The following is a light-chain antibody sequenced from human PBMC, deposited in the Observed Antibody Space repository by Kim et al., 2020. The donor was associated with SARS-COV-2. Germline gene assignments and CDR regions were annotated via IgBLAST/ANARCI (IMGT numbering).Light chain of an antibody. V-gene: IGLV6-57*03. Sequence: VTISCARRGGSIASNYVQWYQQRPGRAPTPVIYEDNQRPSGVPDRFSGSIDSSSNSASLTISGLKTEDEADYYCQSYDSSNPSWVFGGGTQLTVL. CDR3: QSYDSSNPSWV. CDR1: GGSIASNY. J-gene: IGLJ3*02. CDR2: EDN.